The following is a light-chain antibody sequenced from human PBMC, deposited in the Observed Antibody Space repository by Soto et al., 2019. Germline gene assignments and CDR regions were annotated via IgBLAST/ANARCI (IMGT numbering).Light chain of an antibody. CDR2: DVS. J-gene: IGLJ1*01. Sequence: QSALTQPASVSGSPGQSITISCTGTSSDVGGYNYDSWYQQHPGKAPKLMIYDVSNRPSGVSNRFSGSKSGNTASLTISGLQAEDEGDYYCSSYTSSSTLDVFGTGTKLTVL. CDR1: SSDVGGYNY. CDR3: SSYTSSSTLDV. V-gene: IGLV2-14*03.